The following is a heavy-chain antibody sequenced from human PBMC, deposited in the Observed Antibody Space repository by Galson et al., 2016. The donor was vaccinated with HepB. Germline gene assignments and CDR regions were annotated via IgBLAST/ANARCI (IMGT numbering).Heavy chain of an antibody. CDR2: IWSDESNK. CDR1: GFTFSSYG. CDR3: AGSSGLRPEFDY. V-gene: IGHV3-33*01. Sequence: SLRLSCAASGFTFSSYGMHWVRQAPGKGLEWVAVIWSDESNKYYADSVKGRFTISRDNSKNTLYLQMNRLRAEVTAVYYCAGSSGLRPEFDYWGQGTLVAVSS. J-gene: IGHJ4*02. D-gene: IGHD6-19*01.